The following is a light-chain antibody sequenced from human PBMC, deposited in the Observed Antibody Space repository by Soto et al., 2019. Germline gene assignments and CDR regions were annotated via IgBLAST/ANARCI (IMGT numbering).Light chain of an antibody. CDR2: DVS. CDR3: SSYTSSSAVV. J-gene: IGLJ2*01. CDR1: SSDVGGYNN. Sequence: QSALTQPASVSGSPGQSITISCTGTSSDVGGYNNVSWYQQHPGKAPKLMIYDVSNRPSGVSNRFSGSKSGNTASLTISGLQAEDEADSYCSSYTSSSAVVFGGGTKLTVL. V-gene: IGLV2-14*01.